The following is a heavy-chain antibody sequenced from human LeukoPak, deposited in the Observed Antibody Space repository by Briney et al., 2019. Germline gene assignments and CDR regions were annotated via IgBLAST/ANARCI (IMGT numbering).Heavy chain of an antibody. J-gene: IGHJ5*02. CDR1: GYTFTSYA. V-gene: IGHV1-3*03. CDR3: ARGILLEGKLRYFDWLRGASDENWFDP. Sequence: ASVKVSCKASGYTFTSYAMHWVRQAPGQRLEWMGWINAGNGNTKYSQEFQGRVTITRDTSASTAYMELSSLRSEDMAVYYCARGILLEGKLRYFDWLRGASDENWFDPWGQGTLVTVFS. CDR2: INAGNGNT. D-gene: IGHD3-9*01.